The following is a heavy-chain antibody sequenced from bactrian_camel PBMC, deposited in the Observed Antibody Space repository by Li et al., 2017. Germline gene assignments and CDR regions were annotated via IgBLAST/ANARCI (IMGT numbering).Heavy chain of an antibody. V-gene: IGHV3-2*01. CDR3: APVGVIQGLGLRTCDELAGY. J-gene: IGHJ6*01. Sequence: QVQLVESGGGLVQPGGSLRLSCAASGFTFRSYYMTWVRQGPGKGLEWVSSIYNAAAYYADSVKGRFTISRDNAKNTVYLQMDSLKPEDTADYYCAPVGVIQGLGLRTCDELAGYWGQGTQVTVS. CDR1: GFTFRSYY. D-gene: IGHD3*01. CDR2: IYNAAA.